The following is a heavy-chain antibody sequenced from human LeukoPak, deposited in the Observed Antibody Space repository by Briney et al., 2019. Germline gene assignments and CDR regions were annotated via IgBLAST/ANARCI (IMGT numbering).Heavy chain of an antibody. Sequence: PGRSLRLSCAASGFTFDDYAMHWVRQAPGKGLEWVSGISWNSGSIGYADSVKGRFTISRDNAKNSLYLQMNSLRAEDTALYYCAKDGNYDILTGYLDYWGQGTLVTVSS. CDR3: AKDGNYDILTGYLDY. V-gene: IGHV3-9*01. CDR2: ISWNSGSI. J-gene: IGHJ4*02. CDR1: GFTFDDYA. D-gene: IGHD3-9*01.